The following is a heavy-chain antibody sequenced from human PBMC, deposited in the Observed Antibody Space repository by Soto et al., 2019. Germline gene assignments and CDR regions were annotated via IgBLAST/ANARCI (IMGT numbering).Heavy chain of an antibody. D-gene: IGHD2-2*01. CDR2: IYYSGST. V-gene: IGHV4-30-4*01. CDR1: SASISSGDYY. Sequence: SETLSLTCTVSSASISSGDYYWSWIRQPPGKGLEWIGYIYYSGSTYYNPSLKSRVTISVDTSKNQFSLKLSSVTAADTAVYYWARGFQDVVVVLDYSGGRRHNSWCNTWGQGTQVTVSS. CDR3: ARGFQDVVVVLDYSGGRRHNSWCNT. J-gene: IGHJ5*02.